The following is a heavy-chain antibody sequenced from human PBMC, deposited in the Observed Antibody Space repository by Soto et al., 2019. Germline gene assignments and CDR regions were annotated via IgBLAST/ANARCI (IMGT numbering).Heavy chain of an antibody. D-gene: IGHD1-26*01. Sequence: PSETLSLTCTVSGGSISSGDYYWSWIRQHPGKGLEWIGYIYYSGSTYYNPSLKSRVTISVDTSKNQFSLKLSSVTAADTAVYYCATQEVGGSYVYTFDPWGQGTLVTVSS. J-gene: IGHJ5*02. CDR2: IYYSGST. CDR3: ATQEVGGSYVYTFDP. CDR1: GGSISSGDYY. V-gene: IGHV4-31*03.